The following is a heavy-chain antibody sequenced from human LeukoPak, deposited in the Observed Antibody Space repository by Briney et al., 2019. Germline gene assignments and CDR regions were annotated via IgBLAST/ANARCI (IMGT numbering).Heavy chain of an antibody. CDR3: AKDWEDIVLMVYALTGGAFDI. D-gene: IGHD2-8*01. V-gene: IGHV3-23*01. CDR2: INGNGGSK. Sequence: GGSLRLSCAASGFTFSSYAMNWARQAPGKGLEWVSAINGNGGSKYYADSVKGRFTISRDNSKNTLYLQMNSLRAEDTAVYYCAKDWEDIVLMVYALTGGAFDIWGQGTMVTVSS. J-gene: IGHJ3*02. CDR1: GFTFSSYA.